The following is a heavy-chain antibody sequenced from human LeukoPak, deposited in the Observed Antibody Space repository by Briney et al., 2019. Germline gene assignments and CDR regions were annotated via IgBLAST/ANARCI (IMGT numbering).Heavy chain of an antibody. V-gene: IGHV3-7*03. D-gene: IGHD2-15*01. Sequence: GGSLRLSCAASGFTFSSYWMSWVRQAPGKGLEWVANIKQDGSEKYYVDSVKGRFTISRDNSKNTLYLQMNSLRAEDTAIYYCAKNGDRGAYCSGGSCYPYFYYYMDVWGKGTTVTISS. CDR1: GFTFSSYW. J-gene: IGHJ6*03. CDR3: AKNGDRGAYCSGGSCYPYFYYYMDV. CDR2: IKQDGSEK.